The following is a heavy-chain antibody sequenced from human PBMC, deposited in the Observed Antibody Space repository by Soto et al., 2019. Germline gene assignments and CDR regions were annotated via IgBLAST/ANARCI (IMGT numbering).Heavy chain of an antibody. CDR1: GGSISSYY. D-gene: IGHD4-17*01. Sequence: SETLSLTCTVSGGSISSYYWSWIRQPPGKGLEWIGYIYYSGSTNYNPSLKSRVTISVDTSKNQFSLKLSSVTAADTAVYYCARDGVGIYGDLDYYYGMDVWGQGTTVTV. CDR2: IYYSGST. J-gene: IGHJ6*02. V-gene: IGHV4-59*01. CDR3: ARDGVGIYGDLDYYYGMDV.